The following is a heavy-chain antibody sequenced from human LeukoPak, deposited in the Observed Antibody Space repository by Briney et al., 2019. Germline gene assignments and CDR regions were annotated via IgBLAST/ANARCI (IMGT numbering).Heavy chain of an antibody. D-gene: IGHD3-10*01. Sequence: SVKVSCAASGGTFSSYAISWVRPAPGQGLERMGGIFPIFGTANYAQKFQGRVTITADESTSTAYMELSSLRSEDTAVYYCARGRNPQIRGVRSGYYYGMYVWGKGTTVTVSS. J-gene: IGHJ6*04. CDR1: GGTFSSYA. CDR3: ARGRNPQIRGVRSGYYYGMYV. V-gene: IGHV1-69*01. CDR2: IFPIFGTA.